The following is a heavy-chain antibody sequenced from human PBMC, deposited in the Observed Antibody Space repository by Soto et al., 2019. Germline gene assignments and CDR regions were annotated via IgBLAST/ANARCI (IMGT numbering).Heavy chain of an antibody. D-gene: IGHD2-21*02. J-gene: IGHJ5*02. CDR2: INTNGGTT. CDR1: GFTFNNYG. CDR3: ARFRCGGDCSTSRWFDP. Sequence: EVQLVESGGGLVQPGGSLRLSCEASGFTFNNYGLYWVRQAPGMGLEYVSSINTNGGTTYYANSVKGRFTISRDNSKNTLYLQMGSLRAEDTAVYYCARFRCGGDCSTSRWFDPWGQGTLVTVSS. V-gene: IGHV3-64*01.